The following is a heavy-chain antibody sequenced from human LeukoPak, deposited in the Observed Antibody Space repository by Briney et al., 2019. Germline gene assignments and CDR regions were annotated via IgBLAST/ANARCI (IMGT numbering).Heavy chain of an antibody. CDR1: GFTFSKYI. J-gene: IGHJ4*02. D-gene: IGHD3-3*01. CDR2: ISGDGAST. Sequence: PGGSLRLSCSASGFTFSKYIMHWVRQAPGKGLEYVSGISGDGASTYYADSVKGRFTISRDNSKNTLYVQITSLRAEDTAVYYCVYHVQGVVKWGQGTLVTVSS. V-gene: IGHV3-64*05. CDR3: VYHVQGVVK.